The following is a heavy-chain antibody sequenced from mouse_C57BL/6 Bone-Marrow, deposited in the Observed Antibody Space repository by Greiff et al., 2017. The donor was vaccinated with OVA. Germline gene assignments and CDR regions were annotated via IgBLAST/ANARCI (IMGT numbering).Heavy chain of an antibody. CDR3: ARSTTVVPSFDY. V-gene: IGHV1-56*01. J-gene: IGHJ2*01. CDR2: IFPGSGST. CDR1: GYTFTSHW. Sequence: QVQLQQSGPELVRPGASVKISCKAPGYTFTSHWMQWVRQRPGQGLEWIGEIFPGSGSTYYNAKFKGKATLTVDTSSSTAYMQLSSLTSEDSAGYFCARSTTVVPSFDYWGQGTTLTVSS. D-gene: IGHD1-1*01.